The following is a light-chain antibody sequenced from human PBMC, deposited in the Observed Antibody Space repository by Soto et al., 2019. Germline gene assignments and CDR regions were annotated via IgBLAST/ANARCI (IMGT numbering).Light chain of an antibody. CDR3: QQYNDWWT. V-gene: IGKV3-20*01. Sequence: EIVLTQSPGTLSLSPGERATLSCRASQSVNNNYLAWYQQKRGQAPRLLVYGASTRATGIPDRFSGSVSGTDFTLTISRLEPEDFAVYYCQQYNDWWTFGQGTKVEIK. CDR2: GAS. CDR1: QSVNNNY. J-gene: IGKJ1*01.